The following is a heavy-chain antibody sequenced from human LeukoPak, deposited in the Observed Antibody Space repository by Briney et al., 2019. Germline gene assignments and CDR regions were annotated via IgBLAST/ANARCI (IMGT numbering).Heavy chain of an antibody. CDR3: ARGHRSSWLGACDI. D-gene: IGHD6-13*01. Sequence: SVKVSHKPSGGTFSSYAIIWVRQAPGQGLEWMGGIIPIFGTANYAQKFQGRVTITADESTSTAYMELSSLRSEDTAVYYCARGHRSSWLGACDIGGQGATVTVSS. J-gene: IGHJ3*02. V-gene: IGHV1-69*01. CDR1: GGTFSSYA. CDR2: IIPIFGTA.